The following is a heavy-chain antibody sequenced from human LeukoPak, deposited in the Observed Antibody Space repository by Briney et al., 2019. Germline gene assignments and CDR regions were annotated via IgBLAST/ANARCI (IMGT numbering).Heavy chain of an antibody. CDR1: GGSFSGYY. CDR3: ARGPENFGVVGGD. Sequence: SETLSLTCAVYGGSFSGYYWSWLRQPPGKGLEWIGEINHSGSTNYNPSLKSRVTISVDTSKNQFSLKLSSVTAADTAVYYFARGPENFGVVGGDWGQGTLVTVSS. CDR2: INHSGST. J-gene: IGHJ4*02. D-gene: IGHD3-3*01. V-gene: IGHV4-34*01.